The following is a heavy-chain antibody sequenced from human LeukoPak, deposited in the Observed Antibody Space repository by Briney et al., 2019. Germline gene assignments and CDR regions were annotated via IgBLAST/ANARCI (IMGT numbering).Heavy chain of an antibody. CDR3: ARAHPLVWGLSGYFDY. J-gene: IGHJ4*02. D-gene: IGHD2/OR15-2a*01. V-gene: IGHV4-31*03. CDR2: IYYSGST. Sequence: SETLSLTCTVSGGSISSGGYYWSWIRQHPGKGLEWIGYIYYSGSTYYNPSLKSRVTTSVGTSKNQFSLNLTSVTAADTAVYYCARAHPLVWGLSGYFDYWGQGTLVTVSS. CDR1: GGSISSGGYY.